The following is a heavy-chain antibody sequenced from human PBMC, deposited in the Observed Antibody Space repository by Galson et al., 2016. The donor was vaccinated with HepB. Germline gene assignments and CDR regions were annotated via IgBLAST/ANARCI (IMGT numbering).Heavy chain of an antibody. V-gene: IGHV3-23*01. Sequence: SLRLSCAASGFTFSSYAMSWVRQAPGKGLEWVSGISGSGGSTYYADSVKGRLTISRDNSKNTLYLQMNSLRDEDTAVYYCAKSRYFDILSGYDAFDIWGQGTMVTVTS. CDR1: GFTFSSYA. CDR2: ISGSGGST. J-gene: IGHJ3*02. D-gene: IGHD3-9*01. CDR3: AKSRYFDILSGYDAFDI.